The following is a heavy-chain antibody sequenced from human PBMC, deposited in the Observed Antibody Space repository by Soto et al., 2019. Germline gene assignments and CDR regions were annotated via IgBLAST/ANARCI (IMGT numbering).Heavy chain of an antibody. CDR3: ARDIRYSSSWYSSSFDP. J-gene: IGHJ5*02. CDR1: GGSISSYY. Sequence: PSETLSLTCTVSGGSISSYYWSWIRQPPGKGLEWIGYIYYSGSTNYNPSLKSRVTISVDTSKNQFSLKLSSVTAADTAVYYCARDIRYSSSWYSSSFDPWGQGTLVTVS. D-gene: IGHD6-13*01. CDR2: IYYSGST. V-gene: IGHV4-59*01.